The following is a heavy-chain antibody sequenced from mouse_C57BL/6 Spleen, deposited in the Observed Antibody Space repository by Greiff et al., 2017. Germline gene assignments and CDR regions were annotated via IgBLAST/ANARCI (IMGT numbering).Heavy chain of an antibody. CDR2: ISSGGSYT. V-gene: IGHV5-6*02. J-gene: IGHJ4*01. CDR3: ARQGEDAMDY. Sequence: DVMLVESGGDLVKPGGSLKLSCAASGFTFSSYGMSWVRPTPDKRLEWVATISSGGSYTYYPDSVKGRFTISRDNAKNTLYLQMSSLKSEDTAMYYCARQGEDAMDYWGQGTSVTVSS. CDR1: GFTFSSYG.